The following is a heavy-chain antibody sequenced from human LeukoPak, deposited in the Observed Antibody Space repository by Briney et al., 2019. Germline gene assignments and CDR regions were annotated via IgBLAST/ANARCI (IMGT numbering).Heavy chain of an antibody. CDR3: ARVPIDYGGNFLFY. CDR2: INTNTGNP. CDR1: GYTFTNYA. J-gene: IGHJ4*02. Sequence: ASVKVSCKASGYTFTNYAMNWVRQAPGQGLEWMGWINTNTGNPTYAQGFTGRFVFSLDTSVTTAYLQISSLKAEDTAVYYCARVPIDYGGNFLFYWGQGTLVTVSS. V-gene: IGHV7-4-1*02. D-gene: IGHD4-23*01.